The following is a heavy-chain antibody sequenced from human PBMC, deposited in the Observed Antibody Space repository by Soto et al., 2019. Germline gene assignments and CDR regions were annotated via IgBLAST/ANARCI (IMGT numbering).Heavy chain of an antibody. D-gene: IGHD5-18*01. V-gene: IGHV3-30-3*01. J-gene: IGHJ4*02. CDR1: GFTFSSYA. CDR2: ISYDGSNK. CDR3: ARWSGYSYGHDY. Sequence: PGGSLRLSCAASGFTFSSYAMHWVRQAPGKGLEWVAVISYDGSNKYYADSVKGRFTISRDNSKNTLYLQMNSLRAEDTAVYYCARWSGYSYGHDYWGQGTLVTVSS.